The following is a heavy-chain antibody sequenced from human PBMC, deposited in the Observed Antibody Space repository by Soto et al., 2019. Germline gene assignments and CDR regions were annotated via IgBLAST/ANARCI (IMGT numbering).Heavy chain of an antibody. CDR3: AKVEYNWNDAMDV. D-gene: IGHD1-1*01. Sequence: GGSLRLSCAASGFTFSNYGMHWVRQAPGKGLEWVAVISYDGSNKYYADSVKGRFTISRDNSKNTLYLQMNSLRAEDTAVYYCAKVEYNWNDAMDVWGQGTTVTVSS. CDR2: ISYDGSNK. V-gene: IGHV3-30*18. J-gene: IGHJ6*02. CDR1: GFTFSNYG.